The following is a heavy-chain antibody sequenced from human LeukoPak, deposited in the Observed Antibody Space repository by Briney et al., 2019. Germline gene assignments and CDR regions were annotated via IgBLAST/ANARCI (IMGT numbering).Heavy chain of an antibody. D-gene: IGHD5-24*01. CDR1: GFTFSSYA. J-gene: IGHJ4*02. CDR2: ISSNGGST. Sequence: PGGSLRLSCAASGFTFSSYAMHWVRQAPGKGLEYVSAISSNGGSTYYANSVKGRFTISRDNSKNTLYLQMGSLRAEDMAVYYCARAKLEMATIFDYWGQGTLVTVSS. CDR3: ARAKLEMATIFDY. V-gene: IGHV3-64*01.